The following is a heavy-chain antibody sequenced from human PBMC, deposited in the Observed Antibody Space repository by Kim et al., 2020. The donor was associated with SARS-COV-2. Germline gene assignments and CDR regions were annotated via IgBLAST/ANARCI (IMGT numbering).Heavy chain of an antibody. Sequence: TYYNPSLKSRVTISVDTSKNQFSLKLSSVTAADTAVYYCARMAVTDYFDYWGQGTLVTVSS. CDR2: T. V-gene: IGHV4-39*07. CDR3: ARMAVTDYFDY. J-gene: IGHJ4*02. D-gene: IGHD2-21*02.